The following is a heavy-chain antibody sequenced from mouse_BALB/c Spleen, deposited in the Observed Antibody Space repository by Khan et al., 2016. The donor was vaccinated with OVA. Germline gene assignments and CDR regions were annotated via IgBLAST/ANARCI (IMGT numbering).Heavy chain of an antibody. J-gene: IGHJ2*01. CDR3: ARMKKVVATVVDY. Sequence: QVQLQQPGAELVKAGASVKMSCKASGYTFTSYWMHWVKQRPGQGLEWFAETNPTNGRTSYNEKFKSKATLTVDKSSNTAYMLLSSPTSEDSAGYCCARMKKVVATVVDYWRQGTTLT. CDR2: TNPTNGRT. D-gene: IGHD1-1*01. V-gene: IGHV1S81*02. CDR1: GYTFTSYW.